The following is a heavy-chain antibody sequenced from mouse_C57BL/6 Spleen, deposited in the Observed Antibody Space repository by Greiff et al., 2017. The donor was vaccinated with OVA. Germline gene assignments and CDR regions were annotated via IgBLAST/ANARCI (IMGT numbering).Heavy chain of an antibody. V-gene: IGHV5-16*01. Sequence: EVQRVESEGGLVQPGSSMKLSCTASGFTFSDYYMAWVRQVPEKGLEWVANINYDGSSTYYLDSLKSRFIISRDNAKNILYLQMSSLKSEDTATYYCARGLHPYYYAMDYWGQGTSVTVSS. J-gene: IGHJ4*01. CDR1: GFTFSDYY. D-gene: IGHD1-2*01. CDR3: ARGLHPYYYAMDY. CDR2: INYDGSST.